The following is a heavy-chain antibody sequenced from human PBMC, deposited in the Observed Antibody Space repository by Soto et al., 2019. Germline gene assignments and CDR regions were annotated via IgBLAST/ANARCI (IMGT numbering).Heavy chain of an antibody. V-gene: IGHV3-48*01. CDR2: ISSSSSTI. CDR1: GFTFSSYS. J-gene: IGHJ4*02. D-gene: IGHD3-22*01. Sequence: GGSLRLSCAASGFTFSSYSMNWVRQAPGKGLEWVSYISSSSSTIYYADSVKGRFTISRENAKNSLYLQMNSLRAEDTAVYYCAREIYDSSGYYDPFDYWGQGTLVTVSS. CDR3: AREIYDSSGYYDPFDY.